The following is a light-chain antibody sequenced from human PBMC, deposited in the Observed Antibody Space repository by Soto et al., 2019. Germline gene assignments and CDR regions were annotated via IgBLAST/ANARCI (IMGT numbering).Light chain of an antibody. V-gene: IGKV2-30*01. CDR3: MQGSYWPWT. CDR1: QSLEYSDGKTY. CDR2: KVS. Sequence: DAVLTQSPLSLPVTPGQSASISCRSSQSLEYSDGKTYLNWYQQRPGQSPRRLIYKVSNRDFGVPDRFSGSGSGTAFTLEISRVEAEDVGVYYCMQGSYWPWTFGQGTKVEIK. J-gene: IGKJ1*01.